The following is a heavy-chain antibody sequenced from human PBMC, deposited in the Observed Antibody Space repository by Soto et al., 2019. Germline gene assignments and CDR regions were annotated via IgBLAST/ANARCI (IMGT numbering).Heavy chain of an antibody. CDR2: IIPIFGTA. CDR3: ARDRSEGLPAALPFLGWFAP. V-gene: IGHV1-69*13. J-gene: IGHJ5*02. D-gene: IGHD2-2*01. Sequence: SVKVSCKASGGTFSSYAISWVRQAPGQGLEWMGGIIPIFGTANYAQKFQGRVTITADESTSTAYMELSSLRSEDTAVYYCARDRSEGLPAALPFLGWFAPWGQGTLVTVSS. CDR1: GGTFSSYA.